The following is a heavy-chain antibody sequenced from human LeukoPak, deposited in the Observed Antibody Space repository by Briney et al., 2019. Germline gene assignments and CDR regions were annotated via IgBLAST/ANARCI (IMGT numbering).Heavy chain of an antibody. CDR2: INPNSGGT. D-gene: IGHD3-22*01. CDR1: GYTFTAHY. V-gene: IGHV1-2*02. J-gene: IGHJ3*02. Sequence: ASVTVSCKASGYTFTAHYMHWVRQAPGQGLEWMGWINPNSGGTKYVQNFQGRVTMTRDTSIRTVYMELSRLRSDDTAVYYCARDYYDNSGFGAFDIWGQGTMVTVSS. CDR3: ARDYYDNSGFGAFDI.